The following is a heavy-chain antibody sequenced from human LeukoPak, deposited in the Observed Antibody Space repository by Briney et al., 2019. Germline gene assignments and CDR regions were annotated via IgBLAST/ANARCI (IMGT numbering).Heavy chain of an antibody. D-gene: IGHD3-3*01. CDR1: GSTFTDYY. V-gene: IGHV1-2*02. CDR2: INPNSGGT. Sequence: GASVKVSCKASGSTFTDYYMHWVRQAPGQGLEWMGWINPNSGGTNFAQKFQGRVTMTRDTSISTAYMELNRLRSEDTAVYSCAAIPVFGVVLHQEPVWGKGTTVTVSS. J-gene: IGHJ6*04. CDR3: AAIPVFGVVLHQEPV.